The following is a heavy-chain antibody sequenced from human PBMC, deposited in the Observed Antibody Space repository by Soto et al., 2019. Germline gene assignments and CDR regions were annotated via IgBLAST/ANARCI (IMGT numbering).Heavy chain of an antibody. Sequence: SETLSLTCTVSGDSISSYFWSWIRQPAGKGLEWIGRVHTSGSTTYNPSLKSRVTMSVDTSKSQFSLKLNSVTAADTAVYYCERETAVASTGWLDPWGQGTLVTVYS. CDR3: ERETAVASTGWLDP. CDR2: VHTSGST. J-gene: IGHJ5*02. CDR1: GDSISSYF. D-gene: IGHD6-19*01. V-gene: IGHV4-4*07.